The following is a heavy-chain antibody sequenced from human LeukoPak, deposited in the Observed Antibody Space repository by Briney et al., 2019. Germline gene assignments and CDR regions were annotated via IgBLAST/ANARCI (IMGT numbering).Heavy chain of an antibody. V-gene: IGHV3-23*01. Sequence: LSGGSLRLSCAASGFTFNTFAMTWVRQAPGKGLEWVSAISGSGGSTYCADSVKGRFTISRDNSKNTLYLQMNSLRAEDTAVYYCASSGGPWGQGTLVTVSS. CDR1: GFTFNTFA. D-gene: IGHD1-14*01. J-gene: IGHJ5*02. CDR3: ASSGGP. CDR2: ISGSGGST.